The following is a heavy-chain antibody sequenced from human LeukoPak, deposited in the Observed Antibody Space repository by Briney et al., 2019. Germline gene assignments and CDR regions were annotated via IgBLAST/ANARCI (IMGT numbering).Heavy chain of an antibody. D-gene: IGHD4-23*01. J-gene: IGHJ6*03. V-gene: IGHV1-8*03. CDR1: GYTFTSYD. CDR3: ARGSGLRWFYYYYMDV. CDR2: MNPNSGNT. Sequence: ASVKVSCKASGYTFTSYDINWVRQATGQGLEGMGWMNPNSGNTGYAQKFQGRVTITRNTSISTAYMELSSLRSEDTAVYYCARGSGLRWFYYYYMDVWGKGTTVTVSS.